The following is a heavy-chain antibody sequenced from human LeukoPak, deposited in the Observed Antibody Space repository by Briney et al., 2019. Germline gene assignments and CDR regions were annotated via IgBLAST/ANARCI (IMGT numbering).Heavy chain of an antibody. J-gene: IGHJ5*02. CDR3: ARGLLDYYGSGSYTWFDP. CDR2: IYSGGST. CDR1: GFTVSSNY. Sequence: GGSLRLSCAASGFTVSSNYMSWVRQAPGKGLEWVSVIYSGGSTYYADSVKGRFTISRDNAKNSLYLQMNSLRAEDTAVYYCARGLLDYYGSGSYTWFDPWGQGTLVTVSS. V-gene: IGHV3-53*01. D-gene: IGHD3-10*01.